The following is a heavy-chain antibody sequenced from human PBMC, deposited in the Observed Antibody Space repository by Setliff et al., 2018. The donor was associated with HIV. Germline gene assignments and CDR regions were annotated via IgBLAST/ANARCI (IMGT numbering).Heavy chain of an antibody. J-gene: IGHJ4*02. Sequence: SLRLSCTGSGFKFSDHAMTWVRQAPGKGLEWLGFIKTKPNSYTTEYAASVKGRFTISRDNSKNTVYVQMNSLRAEDTAVYYCAKDATAEAQLWQFDYWGQGALVTVSS. CDR1: GFKFSDHA. D-gene: IGHD5-18*01. CDR2: IKTKPNSYTT. CDR3: AKDATAEAQLWQFDY. V-gene: IGHV3-49*04.